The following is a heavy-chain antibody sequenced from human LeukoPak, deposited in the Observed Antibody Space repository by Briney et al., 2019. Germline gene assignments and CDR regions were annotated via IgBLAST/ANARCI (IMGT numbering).Heavy chain of an antibody. J-gene: IGHJ6*04. V-gene: IGHV3-30*04. CDR2: ISYDGSNK. Sequence: GRSLRLSCAASGFTFSSYAMHWVRQAPGKGLEWVAVISYDGSNKYYADSVKGRFTISRDNAKNTLYLQMNSLRAEDTAVYYCARSSYSSSWYVGEMDVWGKGTTVTVSS. CDR3: ARSSYSSSWYVGEMDV. CDR1: GFTFSSYA. D-gene: IGHD6-13*01.